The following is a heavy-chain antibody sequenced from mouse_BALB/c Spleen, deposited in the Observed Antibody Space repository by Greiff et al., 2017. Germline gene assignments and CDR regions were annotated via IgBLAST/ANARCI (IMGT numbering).Heavy chain of an antibody. Sequence: VKLMESGAELVRPGSSVKISCKASGYAFSSYWMNWVKQRPGQGLEWIGQIYPGDGDTNYNGKFKGKATLTADKSSSTAYMQLSSLTSDDSAVYFCARGGWAMDYWGQGTSVTVSS. CDR2: IYPGDGDT. CDR1: GYAFSSYW. V-gene: IGHV1-80*01. D-gene: IGHD3-3*01. CDR3: ARGGWAMDY. J-gene: IGHJ4*01.